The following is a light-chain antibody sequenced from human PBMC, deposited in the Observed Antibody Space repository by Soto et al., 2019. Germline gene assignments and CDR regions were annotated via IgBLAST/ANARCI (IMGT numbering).Light chain of an antibody. V-gene: IGKV3-15*01. J-gene: IGKJ1*01. CDR2: GAS. CDR1: QSVSSN. Sequence: EIVMTQSPATLSVSPGERATLSCRASQSVSSNLAWYQQKPGQAPRLLIYGASTRATGIPARFSGSGSGTEFTLTISILQSEDFAVYYCQQYNNWWTFGQGTQVEIK. CDR3: QQYNNWWT.